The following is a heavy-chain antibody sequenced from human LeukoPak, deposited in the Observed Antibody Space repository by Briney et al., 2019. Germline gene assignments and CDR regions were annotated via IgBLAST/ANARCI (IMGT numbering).Heavy chain of an antibody. D-gene: IGHD4-17*01. CDR1: GYTFTGYY. CDR2: INPNSGGT. J-gene: IGHJ4*02. CDR3: ARVFTVTNPLLDY. Sequence: ASVKVSCKASGYTFTGYYMHWVRQAPGQGLEWMGWINPNSGGTNYAQKLQGRVTMTRDTSISTAYMELSRLRSDDTAVHYCARVFTVTNPLLDYWGQGTLVTVSS. V-gene: IGHV1-2*02.